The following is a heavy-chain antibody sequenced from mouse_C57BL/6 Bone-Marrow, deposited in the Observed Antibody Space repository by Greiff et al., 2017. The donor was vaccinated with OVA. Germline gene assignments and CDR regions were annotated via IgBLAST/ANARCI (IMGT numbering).Heavy chain of an antibody. J-gene: IGHJ1*03. CDR1: GFTFSDYG. V-gene: IGHV5-15*01. CDR2: ISNLAYSI. CDR3: ARHGEGYFDV. Sequence: DVQLVESGGGLVQPGGSLKLSCAASGFTFSDYGMAWVRQAPRKGPEWVAFISNLAYSIYYADTVTGRFTISRENAKNTLYREMSSLKSEDTAMYYCARHGEGYFDVWGTGTTVTVSS.